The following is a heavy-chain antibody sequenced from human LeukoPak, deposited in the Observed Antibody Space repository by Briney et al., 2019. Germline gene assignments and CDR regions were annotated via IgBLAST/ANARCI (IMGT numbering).Heavy chain of an antibody. Sequence: ASVKVSCKASGYTFTSYDINWVRQATGQGLEWMGWMNPNSGNTGYAQKFQGRVTVTRNTSISTAYMELSSLRSEDTAVYYCAKAADCSSTSCYFYWFDPWGQGTLVTVSS. CDR1: GYTFTSYD. V-gene: IGHV1-8*01. CDR3: AKAADCSSTSCYFYWFDP. D-gene: IGHD2-2*01. J-gene: IGHJ5*02. CDR2: MNPNSGNT.